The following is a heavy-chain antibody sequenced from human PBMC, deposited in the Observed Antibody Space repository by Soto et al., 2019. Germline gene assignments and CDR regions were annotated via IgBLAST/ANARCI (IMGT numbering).Heavy chain of an antibody. D-gene: IGHD1-26*01. CDR2: INPASGHT. CDR3: GRSVVGATGETAYNAMDV. Sequence: QVQLVQSGAEVKKPGASVKVSCKASGYTFTTYALHWVRQAPGQRREWMGWINPASGHTKYSKKFQDRVTITRDTSASTGYIELSSLRSEDTAVYYCGRSVVGATGETAYNAMDVWCQGTTVTVSS. V-gene: IGHV1-3*01. CDR1: GYTFTTYA. J-gene: IGHJ6*02.